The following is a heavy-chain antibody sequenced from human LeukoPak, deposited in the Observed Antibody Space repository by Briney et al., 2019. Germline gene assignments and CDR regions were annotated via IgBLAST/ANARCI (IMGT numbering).Heavy chain of an antibody. CDR2: VSVSGANT. V-gene: IGHV3-23*01. CDR3: AKRRPAATLDY. Sequence: GGSLRLSCVASGFTFGSFTMAWVRQSPGRGLEWVSTVSVSGANTYYADSVRGRFTISRDNSKNTLSLQMTSLRAEDTALYYCAKRRPAATLDYLGQGTLVTVSS. CDR1: GFTFGSFT. D-gene: IGHD2-2*01. J-gene: IGHJ4*02.